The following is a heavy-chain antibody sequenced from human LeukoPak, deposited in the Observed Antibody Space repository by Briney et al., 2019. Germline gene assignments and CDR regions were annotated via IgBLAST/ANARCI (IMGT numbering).Heavy chain of an antibody. Sequence: ASVKVSCKASGYTFTGYYMHWVRQAPGQGLEWMGWINPNSGGTNYAQKFQGRVTMTRDTSISTAYMELSRLRSDDTAVYYCAREGVRGDYYYYYGMDVWGQGTTVTVSS. CDR1: GYTFTGYY. CDR3: AREGVRGDYYYYYGMDV. D-gene: IGHD3-10*01. CDR2: INPNSGGT. J-gene: IGHJ6*02. V-gene: IGHV1-2*02.